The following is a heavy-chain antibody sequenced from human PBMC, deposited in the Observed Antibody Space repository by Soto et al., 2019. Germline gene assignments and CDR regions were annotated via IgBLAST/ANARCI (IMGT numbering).Heavy chain of an antibody. CDR3: ARHCSGGSCYSSFDY. CDR1: GGTFSSYA. V-gene: IGHV1-69*13. D-gene: IGHD2-15*01. CDR2: IIPIFGTA. Sequence: SVKVSCKASGGTFSSYAISWLRQAPGQGLEWMGGIIPIFGTANYAQKFQGRVTITADESTSTAYMELSSLRSEDTAVYYCARHCSGGSCYSSFDYWGQGTLVTVS. J-gene: IGHJ4*02.